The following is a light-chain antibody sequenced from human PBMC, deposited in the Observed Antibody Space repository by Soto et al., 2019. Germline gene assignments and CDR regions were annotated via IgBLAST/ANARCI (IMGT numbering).Light chain of an antibody. V-gene: IGLV2-14*01. CDR2: EVS. CDR1: SSDVGSYNY. J-gene: IGLJ1*01. CDR3: SSYTSSSTL. Sequence: QSALTQPASVSGSPGQSITISCTGTSSDVGSYNYVSWYQQHPGKAPKLMIYEVSDRPSGISSRFSGSKSGNTASLTISGIQTEDEADYYCSSYTSSSTLFGTGTKLTV.